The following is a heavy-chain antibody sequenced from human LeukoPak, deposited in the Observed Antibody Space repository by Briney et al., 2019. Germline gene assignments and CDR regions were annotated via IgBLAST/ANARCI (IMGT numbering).Heavy chain of an antibody. Sequence: GSLRLSCAASGFTFNEFGVHWVRQAPGQGLEWVALIWYDGSNKYYADSVKGRFTISRDNSKNTVYLQMNSLRVEGTAIYYCARDRPTGSYYSIDYWGQGTLATVSS. J-gene: IGHJ4*02. CDR1: GFTFNEFG. CDR3: ARDRPTGSYYSIDY. V-gene: IGHV3-33*01. CDR2: IWYDGSNK. D-gene: IGHD1-26*01.